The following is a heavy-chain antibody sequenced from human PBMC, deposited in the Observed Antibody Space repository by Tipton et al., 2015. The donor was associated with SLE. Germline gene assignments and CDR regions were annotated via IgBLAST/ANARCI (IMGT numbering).Heavy chain of an antibody. D-gene: IGHD2-8*01. CDR2: INHSGST. J-gene: IGHJ4*02. Sequence: TLSLTCTVSGGSISSSGYYWSWIRQPPGKGLEWIGEINHSGSTNYNPSLKCRVTISADTSKNHFSLRLNSVTAADSAVYYCAMRRPQFWCFDYWGQGNLVTVSS. CDR3: AMRRPQFWCFDY. V-gene: IGHV4-39*02. CDR1: GGSISSSGYY.